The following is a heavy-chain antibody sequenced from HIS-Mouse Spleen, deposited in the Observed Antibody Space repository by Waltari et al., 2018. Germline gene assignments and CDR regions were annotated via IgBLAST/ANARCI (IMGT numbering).Heavy chain of an antibody. CDR2: IYYSGST. CDR3: ARGEGRELKVDY. V-gene: IGHV4-31*03. J-gene: IGHJ4*02. CDR1: GGSISSGGYY. Sequence: QVQLQESGPGMVKPSQTLSLTCTVSGGSISSGGYYWSWIRQHPGKGLEWIGYIYYSGSTYYNPSLKSRVTISVDTSKNQFSLKLSSVTAADTAVYYCARGEGRELKVDYWGQGTLVTVSS. D-gene: IGHD1-7*01.